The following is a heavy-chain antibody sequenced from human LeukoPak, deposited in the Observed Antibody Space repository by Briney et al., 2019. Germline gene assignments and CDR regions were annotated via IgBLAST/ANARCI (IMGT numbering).Heavy chain of an antibody. J-gene: IGHJ4*02. V-gene: IGHV3-23*01. CDR2: ISGSGGST. CDR3: ARGLYSSSP. Sequence: PGGSLRLSCAASGFTFSNYAMNWVRQAPGKGLELVSAISGSGGSTYYADSVKGRFTISRDNSKNTLYLQVNSLRAEDTAVYYWARGLYSSSPWGQGILVTVSS. D-gene: IGHD6-6*01. CDR1: GFTFSNYA.